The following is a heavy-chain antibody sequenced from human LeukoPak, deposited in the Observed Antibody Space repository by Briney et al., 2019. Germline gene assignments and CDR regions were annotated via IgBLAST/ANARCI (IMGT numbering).Heavy chain of an antibody. Sequence: PGGSLRLSCAASGFTFSSYAMSWVRQAPGKGLEWVSAISGSGGSTYYADSVKGRFTISRDNSKNTLYLQMNSLRAEDTAVYYCAKDLLEYSSSWGLDYWGQGTLVTVSS. V-gene: IGHV3-23*01. CDR3: AKDLLEYSSSWGLDY. J-gene: IGHJ4*02. CDR2: ISGSGGST. D-gene: IGHD6-6*01. CDR1: GFTFSSYA.